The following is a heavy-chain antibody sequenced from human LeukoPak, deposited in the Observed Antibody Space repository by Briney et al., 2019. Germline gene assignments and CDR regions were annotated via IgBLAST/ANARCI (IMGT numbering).Heavy chain of an antibody. CDR3: ARDCGGDCWDRNFDY. J-gene: IGHJ4*02. V-gene: IGHV3-33*01. D-gene: IGHD2-21*02. CDR1: GFTFSSYD. Sequence: PGGSLRLSCAASGFTFSSYDMHWVRQAPGKGLEWVAVIWYDASNKYYADSVKGRFTISRDKSKNTLYLQMNSLRAGDTAVYYCARDCGGDCWDRNFDYWGQGTLITVSS. CDR2: IWYDASNK.